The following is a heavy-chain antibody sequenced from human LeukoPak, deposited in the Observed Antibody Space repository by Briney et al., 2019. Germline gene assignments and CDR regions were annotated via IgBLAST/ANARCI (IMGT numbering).Heavy chain of an antibody. D-gene: IGHD1-1*01. CDR2: MNPNSGNT. J-gene: IGHJ6*03. Sequence: GASVKVSCKASGYTFTSYDINWVRQATGQGLEWMGWMNPNSGNTGYAQKFQGRVTMTRNTSISTAYMELSSLRSEDTAVYYCARGPTTVYYYYYMDVWAKGPRSPSP. CDR1: GYTFTSYD. V-gene: IGHV1-8*01. CDR3: ARGPTTVYYYYYMDV.